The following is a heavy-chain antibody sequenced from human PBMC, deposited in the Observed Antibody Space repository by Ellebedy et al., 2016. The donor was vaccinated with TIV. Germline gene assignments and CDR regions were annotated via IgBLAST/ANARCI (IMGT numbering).Heavy chain of an antibody. Sequence: ASVKVSCXASGYTFTDYYIHWVRQAPGQGLEWMGWIAVYNGHTKYAQKFQDRDVMTTETATSTVYMELRSLRSDDTAVYYCARSRLGGGHWYFDFWGRGTLVTVSS. CDR2: IAVYNGHT. CDR1: GYTFTDYY. CDR3: ARSRLGGGHWYFDF. V-gene: IGHV1-18*04. J-gene: IGHJ2*01. D-gene: IGHD3-10*01.